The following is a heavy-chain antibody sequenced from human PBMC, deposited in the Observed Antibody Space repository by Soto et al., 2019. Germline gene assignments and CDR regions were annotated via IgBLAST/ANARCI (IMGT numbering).Heavy chain of an antibody. J-gene: IGHJ3*01. CDR1: GFTFDFYW. Sequence: EEQLVESEGGLVQRGGSLRLSCAASGFTFDFYWMHWVRQAPGQGVVGVAHIQNDRSRTTYAGSVKGRFSIYRDNTKNTLFLQMNSLRAEDSAVYYCARGDKGGFDLWGQGTTVTVSS. V-gene: IGHV3-74*01. CDR2: IQNDRSRT. D-gene: IGHD2-21*02. CDR3: ARGDKGGFDL.